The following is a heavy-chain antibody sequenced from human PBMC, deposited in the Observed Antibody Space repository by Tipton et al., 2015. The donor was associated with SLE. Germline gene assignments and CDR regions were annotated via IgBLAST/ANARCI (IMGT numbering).Heavy chain of an antibody. CDR2: IYYSGST. CDR3: ARDPGTRYGMDV. V-gene: IGHV4-59*01. J-gene: IGHJ6*02. D-gene: IGHD3-9*01. Sequence: TLSLTCTVSGGSISSYYWSWIRQPPGKGLEWIGYIYYSGSTNYNPSLKSRVTISVDTSKNQFSLKLTSVTAADTAIYYCARDPGTRYGMDVWGQGTTVTVSS. CDR1: GGSISSYY.